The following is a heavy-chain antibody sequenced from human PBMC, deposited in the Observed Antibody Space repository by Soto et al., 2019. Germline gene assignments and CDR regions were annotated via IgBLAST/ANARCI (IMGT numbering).Heavy chain of an antibody. CDR1: GYSINSDYY. Sequence: KPSETLSLTCAVSGYSINSDYYWGWIRQPPGKGLEWIGSVDHSGRTHYSPSLRSRLTIFIDTSKNQFSLRLTSVTAADTAMYFCAKKGYYPSGKINLFGSWGPGTLVTVSS. D-gene: IGHD3-10*01. CDR3: AKKGYYPSGKINLFGS. J-gene: IGHJ4*02. CDR2: VDHSGRT. V-gene: IGHV4-38-2*01.